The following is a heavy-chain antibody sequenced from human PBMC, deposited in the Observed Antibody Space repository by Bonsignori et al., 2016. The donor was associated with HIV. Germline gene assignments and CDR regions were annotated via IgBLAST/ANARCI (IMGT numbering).Heavy chain of an antibody. CDR3: ARGAAAGTRFDY. CDR2: INHSGST. Sequence: WIRQPPGKGLEWIGEINHSGSTNYNPSLKSRVTISIDTSKNQFSLKLSSVTAADTAVYYCARGAAAGTRFDYWGPGNPGHRLL. J-gene: IGHJ4*02. V-gene: IGHV4-34*01. D-gene: IGHD6-13*01.